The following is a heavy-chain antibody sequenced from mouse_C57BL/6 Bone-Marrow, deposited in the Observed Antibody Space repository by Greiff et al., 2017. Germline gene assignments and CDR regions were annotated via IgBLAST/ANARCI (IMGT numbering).Heavy chain of an antibody. V-gene: IGHV1-80*01. D-gene: IGHD2-5*01. CDR1: GYAFSSYW. J-gene: IGHJ2*01. CDR2: IYPGDGDT. Sequence: VQLQQSGAELVKPGASVKISCKASGYAFSSYWMNWVKQRPGKGLEWIGQIYPGDGDTNYNGKFKGKATLTADKSSSTAYMQLSSLTSEDSAVYFCARRGYSNSLDYWGQGTTLTVSS. CDR3: ARRGYSNSLDY.